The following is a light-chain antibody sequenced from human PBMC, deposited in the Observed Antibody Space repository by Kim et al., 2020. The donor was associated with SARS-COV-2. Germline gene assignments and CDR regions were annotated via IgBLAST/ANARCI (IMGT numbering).Light chain of an antibody. CDR2: GAN. J-gene: IGKJ4*01. V-gene: IGKV3-20*01. CDR3: QMDGNPRT. CDR1: QSATSSY. Sequence: FPARETATPPRRARQSATSSYLAWYKKTPGQPRRLLIDGANRRATGIPDRFSVSVSETELTPTISRLVPEDDAVYFCQMDGNPRTFGGGTTVDIK.